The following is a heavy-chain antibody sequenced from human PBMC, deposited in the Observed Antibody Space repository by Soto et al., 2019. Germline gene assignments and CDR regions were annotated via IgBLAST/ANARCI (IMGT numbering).Heavy chain of an antibody. CDR1: GVSISSYY. CDR3: ARDGGRAVAGDAVDI. V-gene: IGHV4-4*07. D-gene: IGHD6-19*01. J-gene: IGHJ3*02. Sequence: QVQLQESGPGLVKPSETLSLTCTVSGVSISSYYWSWIRQPAGKGLEWIGRIYTSGSTNYNPSLKSRVTMSVDTSKNQFALKLSSVTAADTAVYYCARDGGRAVAGDAVDIWGQGTMVTVSS. CDR2: IYTSGST.